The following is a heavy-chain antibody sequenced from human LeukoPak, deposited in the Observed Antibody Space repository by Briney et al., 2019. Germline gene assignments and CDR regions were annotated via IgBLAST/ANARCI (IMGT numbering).Heavy chain of an antibody. D-gene: IGHD1-26*01. J-gene: IGHJ4*02. V-gene: IGHV3-23*01. Sequence: GGSLRLSCAVSGFRFNSYAMSWVRQAPGKGLEWVSTISISGGPIYYPVSVKGRFTISRDKSSNTLYLQMNSLRVEDTAVYYCARSPRGGAGPFDYWGQGTQVTVSS. CDR3: ARSPRGGAGPFDY. CDR2: ISISGGPI. CDR1: GFRFNSYA.